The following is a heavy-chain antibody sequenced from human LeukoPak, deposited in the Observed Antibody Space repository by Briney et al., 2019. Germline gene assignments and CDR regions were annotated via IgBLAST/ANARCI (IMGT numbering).Heavy chain of an antibody. Sequence: GRSLRLSCAASGFIFRSYGMHWVRQAPGKGLEWVAVISYDGSNKYYADSVKGRFTISRDNSKNTLYLQMNSLRAEDTAVYYCAKDLGAAPSYYFDYWGQGTLVTVSS. CDR1: GFIFRSYG. V-gene: IGHV3-30*18. D-gene: IGHD1-26*01. J-gene: IGHJ4*02. CDR2: ISYDGSNK. CDR3: AKDLGAAPSYYFDY.